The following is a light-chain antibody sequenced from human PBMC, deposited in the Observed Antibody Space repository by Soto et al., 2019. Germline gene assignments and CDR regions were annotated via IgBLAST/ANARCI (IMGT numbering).Light chain of an antibody. CDR2: DAS. CDR3: QQYGRSPFT. Sequence: EIVLTQSPATLSLSPGERATLSCRASQSVSSYLAWYQQKPGQAPRPLIYDASNRATGIPARFSGSGSGTDFTLTISSLEPDDFAVYYCQQYGRSPFTFGPGTKVDIK. V-gene: IGKV3-11*01. J-gene: IGKJ3*01. CDR1: QSVSSY.